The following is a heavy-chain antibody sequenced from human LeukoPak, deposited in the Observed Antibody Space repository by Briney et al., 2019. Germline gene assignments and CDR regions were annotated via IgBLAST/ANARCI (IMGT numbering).Heavy chain of an antibody. CDR3: AKEAFDI. CDR1: GFTFSSSA. Sequence: GGSLRLSCAASGFTFSSSAMSWVRQAPGKGLQWVSSISGSGDRTYCADSVKGRFTISRDNSKNTLYLQMNSLRAEDTALYYCAKEAFDIWGQGTMVTVSS. CDR2: ISGSGDRT. V-gene: IGHV3-23*01. J-gene: IGHJ3*02.